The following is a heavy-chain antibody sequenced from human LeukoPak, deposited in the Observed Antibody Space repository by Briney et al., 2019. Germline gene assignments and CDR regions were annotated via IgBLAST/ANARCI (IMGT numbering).Heavy chain of an antibody. Sequence: PGGSLRLSCAASGFTFSSYGMHWVRQAPGKGLEWVAVISYDGSNKYHADSVKGRFTISRDNSKNTLYLQMNSLRAEDTAVYYCAKGKHRYCSSTSCYTPFDYWGQGTLVTVSS. CDR2: ISYDGSNK. D-gene: IGHD2-2*02. V-gene: IGHV3-30*18. CDR1: GFTFSSYG. CDR3: AKGKHRYCSSTSCYTPFDY. J-gene: IGHJ4*02.